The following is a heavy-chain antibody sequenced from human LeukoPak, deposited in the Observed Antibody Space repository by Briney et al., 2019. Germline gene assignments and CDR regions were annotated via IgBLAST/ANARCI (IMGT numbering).Heavy chain of an antibody. D-gene: IGHD5-18*01. CDR3: ARVDTASRLGQLLFDY. J-gene: IGHJ4*02. Sequence: GASVKVSCKASGYTFISYGISWVRQAPGQGLEWMGWISAYNGNTNYAQKLQGRVTMTTDTSTSTAYMELRSLRSDDTAVYYCARVDTASRLGQLLFDYWGQGTLVTVSS. CDR2: ISAYNGNT. V-gene: IGHV1-18*01. CDR1: GYTFISYG.